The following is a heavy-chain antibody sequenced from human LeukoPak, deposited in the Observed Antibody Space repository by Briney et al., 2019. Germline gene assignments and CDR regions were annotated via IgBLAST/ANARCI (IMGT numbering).Heavy chain of an antibody. CDR2: ISSSGSTI. Sequence: GGSLRLSCAASGFTFSDYYMSWIRQAPGKGLEWVSYISSSGSTIYYAHSVKGRLTISRHNAKNSLYLQMNSLRAEDTAVYYCAREVRYCSSTSCFNWFDPWGQGTLVTVSS. CDR3: AREVRYCSSTSCFNWFDP. J-gene: IGHJ5*02. D-gene: IGHD2-2*01. CDR1: GFTFSDYY. V-gene: IGHV3-11*01.